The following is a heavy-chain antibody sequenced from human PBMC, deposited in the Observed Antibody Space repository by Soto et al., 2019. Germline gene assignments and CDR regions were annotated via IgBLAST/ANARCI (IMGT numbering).Heavy chain of an antibody. CDR2: INPNSGGR. V-gene: IGHV1-2*02. J-gene: IGHJ6*02. CDR3: ATDLPPFWCCYYLHYYGMDL. D-gene: IGHD3-3*01. Sequence: ASVKVSCKASGYTFTGYYMHWVLQAPGQGLEWMGWINPNSGGRNYAQKFQGRLTMTRDTSISTAYMELSRLRSDDTAVYYWATDLPPFWCCYYLHYYGMDLWGQGTTVTVSS. CDR1: GYTFTGYY.